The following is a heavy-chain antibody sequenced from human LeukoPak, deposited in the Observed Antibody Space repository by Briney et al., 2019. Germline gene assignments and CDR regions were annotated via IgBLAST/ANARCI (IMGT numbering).Heavy chain of an antibody. CDR2: INHSGST. J-gene: IGHJ5*02. CDR3: ARADVVVVAASWFDP. CDR1: GGSFSGYY. V-gene: IGHV4-34*01. D-gene: IGHD2-15*01. Sequence: PSETLSLTCAVYGGSFSGYYWSWIRQPPGKGLEWIGEINHSGSTNYNPSLKSRVTISVDTSKNQFSLKLSSVTAADTAVYYCARADVVVVAASWFDPWGQGTLVTVSS.